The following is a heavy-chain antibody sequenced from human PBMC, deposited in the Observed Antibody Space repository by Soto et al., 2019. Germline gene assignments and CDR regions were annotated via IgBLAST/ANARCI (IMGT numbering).Heavy chain of an antibody. D-gene: IGHD6-13*01. V-gene: IGHV1-8*01. CDR2: MNPNSGYT. Sequence: ASVKVSCKASGYSFTNYDINWVRHATGQGLEWMGWMNPNSGYTSYAQKFQGRVTMTRNTSISTAYMELSSLRSEDTAVYYCARGVVGRQQLVFDYWGQGTLVTVSS. J-gene: IGHJ4*02. CDR1: GYSFTNYD. CDR3: ARGVVGRQQLVFDY.